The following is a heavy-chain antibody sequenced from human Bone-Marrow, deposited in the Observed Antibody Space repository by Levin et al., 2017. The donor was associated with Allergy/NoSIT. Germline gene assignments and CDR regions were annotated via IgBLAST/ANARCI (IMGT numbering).Heavy chain of an antibody. J-gene: IGHJ3*01. D-gene: IGHD4-23*01. Sequence: GGSLRLSCEASNFTLKNYGFNWVRQSPGKGLEWIAYIRRGGDIFFYADSVRGRFSISRDDANNLVHLQMNSLRVEDTALYFCARDAGNSVLFDVWGRGTMVTVPS. CDR2: IRRGGDIF. CDR1: NFTLKNYG. CDR3: ARDAGNSVLFDV. V-gene: IGHV3-48*01.